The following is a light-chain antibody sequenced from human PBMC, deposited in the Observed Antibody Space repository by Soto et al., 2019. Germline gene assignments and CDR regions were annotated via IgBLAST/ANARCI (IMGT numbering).Light chain of an antibody. CDR3: LLSYSGARV. CDR2: DTN. J-gene: IGLJ3*02. CDR1: TGAVTSGLF. Sequence: QAVVTQEPSLTVSPGGTVTLTCGSSTGAVTSGLFPYWFQQKPGQAPRTLIYDTNNKHSWTPARFSGSLLGGKAALTLSGAQPEDEAEYSCLLSYSGARVFGGGTKLTVL. V-gene: IGLV7-46*01.